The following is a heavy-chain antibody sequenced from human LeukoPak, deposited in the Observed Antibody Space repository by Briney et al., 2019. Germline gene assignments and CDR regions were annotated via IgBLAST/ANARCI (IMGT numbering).Heavy chain of an antibody. CDR3: ARDMGGYSGEPGAFDI. CDR1: GFTFSSYS. CDR2: ISSSSSYI. V-gene: IGHV3-21*01. Sequence: GGSLRLSCAASGFTFSSYSMNWVRQAPGKGLEWVSSISSSSSYIYYADSVKGRFTISRDNAKNSLYLQMNSLRAEDTAVYYCARDMGGYSGEPGAFDIWGQGTMVTVSS. J-gene: IGHJ3*02. D-gene: IGHD1-26*01.